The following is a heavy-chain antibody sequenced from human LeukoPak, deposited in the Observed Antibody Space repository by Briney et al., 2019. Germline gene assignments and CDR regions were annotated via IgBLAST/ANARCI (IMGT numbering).Heavy chain of an antibody. D-gene: IGHD4-17*01. J-gene: IGHJ4*02. Sequence: PSETLSLTCTVSGGSISSYYWSWIRQPPGKGLEWIGYIYYSGSTNYNPSLKSRVTISVDTSKNQFSLKLSSVTAADTAVYYCARLSTVTTPWEGTFDYWGQGTLVTVSP. V-gene: IGHV4-59*08. CDR3: ARLSTVTTPWEGTFDY. CDR1: GGSISSYY. CDR2: IYYSGST.